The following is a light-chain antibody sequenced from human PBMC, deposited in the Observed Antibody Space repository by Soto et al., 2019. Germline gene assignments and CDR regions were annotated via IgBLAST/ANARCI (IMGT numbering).Light chain of an antibody. CDR3: QQYNSYWGT. CDR2: DAS. CDR1: QSISSW. V-gene: IGKV1-5*01. Sequence: DIQMTQSPSTLSASVGDRVTITCRASQSISSWLAWYQQKQGKAPKLLIYDASSLESGVPSRFSGSGSGTEFTLTISSLQPDDFATYYCQQYNSYWGTFGRGTKVDI. J-gene: IGKJ1*01.